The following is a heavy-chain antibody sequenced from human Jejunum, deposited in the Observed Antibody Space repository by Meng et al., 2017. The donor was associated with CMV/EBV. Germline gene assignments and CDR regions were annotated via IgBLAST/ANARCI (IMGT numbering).Heavy chain of an antibody. V-gene: IGHV3-21*06. J-gene: IGHJ4*02. CDR3: TRYCSGGNCYSVDFDY. CDR1: FNFSDSH. CDR2: IISRGNFI. D-gene: IGHD2-15*01. Sequence: FNFSDSHLRWVRQAPGKGLEWVSSIISRGNFIHYADSVKGRFAISRDNAKRSMYLQMDNLRAEDTAVYYCTRYCSGGNCYSVDFDYWGQGTLVTVSS.